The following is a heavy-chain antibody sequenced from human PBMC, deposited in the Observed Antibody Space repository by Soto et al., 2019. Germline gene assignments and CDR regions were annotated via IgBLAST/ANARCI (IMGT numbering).Heavy chain of an antibody. J-gene: IGHJ6*02. D-gene: IGHD3-22*01. CDR2: IKQDGSEK. Sequence: GGSLRLSCAASGFTFSSYGMHWVRQAPGKGLEWVANIKQDGSEKYYVDSVKGRITISRDNAKNSLYLQLNSLREEDTAVYYCARDSSAAARRGGMDVWGQGITVTVSS. CDR1: GFTFSSYG. CDR3: ARDSSAAARRGGMDV. V-gene: IGHV3-7*01.